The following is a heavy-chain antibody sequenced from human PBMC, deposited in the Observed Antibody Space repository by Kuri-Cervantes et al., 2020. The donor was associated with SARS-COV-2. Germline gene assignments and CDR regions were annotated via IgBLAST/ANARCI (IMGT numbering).Heavy chain of an antibody. CDR2: ISAYNGNT. CDR1: GYTFTSYG. CDR3: ARVMLLNSMIVVVHGFNI. Sequence: ASVKVCCKASGYTFTSYGISWVRQAPGQGLEWMGWISAYNGNTNYAQKLQGRVTMTTDTSTSTAYMELRSLRSDDTAVYYCARVMLLNSMIVVVHGFNIWGQGTMVTVSS. J-gene: IGHJ3*02. D-gene: IGHD3-22*01. V-gene: IGHV1-18*04.